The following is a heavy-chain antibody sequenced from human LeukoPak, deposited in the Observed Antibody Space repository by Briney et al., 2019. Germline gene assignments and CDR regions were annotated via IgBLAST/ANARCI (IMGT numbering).Heavy chain of an antibody. CDR2: IYYSGSP. J-gene: IGHJ4*02. Sequence: SETLSLTCTVSGGSISTYYWSWIRQSPEKGLEWIGYIYYSGSPNYNPSLKSRVTMSLDTSKNQFSLRLSSVTAADTAVYYCARNGGSYSFDYWGQGTLVIVSS. D-gene: IGHD1-26*01. V-gene: IGHV4-59*08. CDR3: ARNGGSYSFDY. CDR1: GGSISTYY.